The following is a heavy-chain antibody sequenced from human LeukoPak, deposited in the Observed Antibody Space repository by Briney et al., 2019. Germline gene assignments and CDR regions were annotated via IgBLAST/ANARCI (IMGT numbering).Heavy chain of an antibody. D-gene: IGHD5-18*01. J-gene: IGHJ4*02. CDR1: GFTVRSNY. CDR3: ATSFLDTALFDY. V-gene: IGHV3-66*02. Sequence: GGSLRLSCAAPGFTVRSNYMSWVRQAPGKGLEWVSVIYSGGSTYYADSVKGRFTISRDNSKNTLYLQMNSLRAEDTAVYYCATSFLDTALFDYWGQGTLVTVSS. CDR2: IYSGGST.